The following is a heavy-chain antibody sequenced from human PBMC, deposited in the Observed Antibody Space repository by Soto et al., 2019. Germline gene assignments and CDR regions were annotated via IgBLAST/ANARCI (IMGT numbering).Heavy chain of an antibody. CDR1: GESFSDYY. Sequence: NPSETLSLTCAVYGESFSDYYWSWIRQPPGKGLEWIGEINHGESTNYSPSLKSRVTISIDTSKNQFSLKLSSVTAADTAVYYCARGFVGARQTDDAFDIWGQGTMVTVSS. D-gene: IGHD6-6*01. J-gene: IGHJ3*02. CDR3: ARGFVGARQTDDAFDI. CDR2: INHGEST. V-gene: IGHV4-34*01.